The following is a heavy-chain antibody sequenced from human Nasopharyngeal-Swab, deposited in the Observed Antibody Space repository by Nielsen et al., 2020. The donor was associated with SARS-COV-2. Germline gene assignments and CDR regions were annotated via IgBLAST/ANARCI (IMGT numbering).Heavy chain of an antibody. D-gene: IGHD3-10*01. CDR2: ISAYNGNT. CDR1: GYTFTSYG. V-gene: IGHV1-18*04. CDR3: ARELRLSMVRGVTLAFDI. J-gene: IGHJ3*02. Sequence: ASVKVSCKASGYTFTSYGIGWVRQAPGQGLEWMGWISAYNGNTNYAQKLQGRVTMTTDTSTSTAYMELRSLRSDDTAVYYCARELRLSMVRGVTLAFDIWGQGTMVTVSS.